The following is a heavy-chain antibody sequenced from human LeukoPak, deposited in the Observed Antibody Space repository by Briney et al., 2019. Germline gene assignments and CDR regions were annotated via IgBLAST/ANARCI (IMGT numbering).Heavy chain of an antibody. D-gene: IGHD4-23*01. Sequence: SGTLSLTCTVSGASISNSNWWSWVRQPPGKGLEWIGEIFHGGSANYNPSLKSRVTISVDKSKNQFSLNLISVTAADTAVYYCLYGGNSGDWLYWGQGTLVTVSS. CDR3: LYGGNSGDWLY. V-gene: IGHV4-4*02. J-gene: IGHJ4*02. CDR1: GASISNSNW. CDR2: IFHGGSA.